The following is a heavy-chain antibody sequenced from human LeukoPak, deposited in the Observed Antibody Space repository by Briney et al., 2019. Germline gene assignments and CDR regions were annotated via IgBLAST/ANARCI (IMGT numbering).Heavy chain of an antibody. V-gene: IGHV4-34*01. D-gene: IGHD3-3*01. CDR2: INHSGST. J-gene: IGHJ6*02. CDR3: ARAPLLRFFAWLIYGMDV. CDR1: GGSFSGYY. Sequence: SETLSLTCAVYGGSFSGYYWSWIRQPPGKGLEWIGEINHSGSTNYNPSLKSRVTISVDTSKNQFSLKLSSVTAADTAVYYCARAPLLRFFAWLIYGMDVWGQGTTVTVSS.